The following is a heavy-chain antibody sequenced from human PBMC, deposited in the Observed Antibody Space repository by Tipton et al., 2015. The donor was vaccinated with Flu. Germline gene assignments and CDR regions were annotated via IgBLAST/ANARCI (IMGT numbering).Heavy chain of an antibody. V-gene: IGHV3-23*01. J-gene: IGHJ4*02. Sequence: SLRLSCAASGFVLYSYAMSWVRQAPGKGLEWLALISSGGDTIYYADAVRGRFTISRDSSKNTLYLQMNSLGAEDTALYYCAKSPGYGDVFDYWGQGALVTVSS. CDR1: GFVLYSYA. CDR3: AKSPGYGDVFDY. CDR2: ISSGGDTI. D-gene: IGHD5-18*01.